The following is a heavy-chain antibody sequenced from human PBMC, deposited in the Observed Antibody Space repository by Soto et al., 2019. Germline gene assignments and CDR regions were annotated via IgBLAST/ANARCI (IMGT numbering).Heavy chain of an antibody. V-gene: IGHV4-39*07. CDR1: GGSISSSSYY. CDR3: ARDWSSGWYYYYYGMDV. Sequence: SETLSLTCTVSGGSISSSSYYWGWIRQPPGKGLEWIGSIYYSGSTYYNPSLKSRVNISVDTSKNQFSLKLSSVTAADTAVYYCARDWSSGWYYYYYGMDVWGQGTTVTVSS. J-gene: IGHJ6*02. CDR2: IYYSGST. D-gene: IGHD6-19*01.